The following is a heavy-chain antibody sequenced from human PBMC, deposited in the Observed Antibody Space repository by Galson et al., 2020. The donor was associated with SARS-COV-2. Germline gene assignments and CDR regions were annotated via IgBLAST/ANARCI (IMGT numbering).Heavy chain of an antibody. D-gene: IGHD3-10*01. V-gene: IGHV3-53*01. CDR2: IYSGGST. CDR1: GFTVSSNY. J-gene: IGHJ4*02. CDR3: ARDVVVRGVIG. Sequence: ESLKISCASSGFTVSSNYMSWVRQAPGKGLEWVSVIYSGGSTDYADSVKGRFTISRDNSKNTLYLQMNSLRAEDTAVYYCARDVVVRGVIGWGQGSLVTVSS.